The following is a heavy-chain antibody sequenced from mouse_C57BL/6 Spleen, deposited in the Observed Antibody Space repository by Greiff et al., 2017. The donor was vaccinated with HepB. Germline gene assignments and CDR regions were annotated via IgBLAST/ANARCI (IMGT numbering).Heavy chain of an antibody. D-gene: IGHD1-1*01. J-gene: IGHJ2*01. CDR1: GYTFTSYW. CDR2: IDPSDSYT. CDR3: ARSYKYFDY. Sequence: QVQLQQPGAELVMPGASVKLSCKASGYTFTSYWMHWVKQRPGQGLEWFGEIDPSDSYTNYNQKFKGKSTLTVDKSSSTAYMQLSSLTSEDSAVYYCARSYKYFDYWGQGTTLTVSS. V-gene: IGHV1-69*01.